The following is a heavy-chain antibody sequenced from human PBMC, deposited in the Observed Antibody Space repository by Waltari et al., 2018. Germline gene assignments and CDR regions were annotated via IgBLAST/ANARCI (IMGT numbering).Heavy chain of an antibody. Sequence: QVQLQESGPGLVKPSQTLSLTCTVSGGSISSGSYYWSWIRQPAGKGREWIGRIYTSGSTNDNPSLKSRVTISVDTSKNQFSLKLSSVTAADTAVYYCASGYSSSWSYYYYGMDVWGQGTTVTVSS. D-gene: IGHD6-13*01. J-gene: IGHJ6*02. CDR2: IYTSGST. CDR1: GGSISSGSYY. CDR3: ASGYSSSWSYYYYGMDV. V-gene: IGHV4-61*02.